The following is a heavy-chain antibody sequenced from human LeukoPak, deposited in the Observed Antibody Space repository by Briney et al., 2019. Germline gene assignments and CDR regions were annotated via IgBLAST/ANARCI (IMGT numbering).Heavy chain of an antibody. CDR2: INLNSGAT. J-gene: IGHJ4*02. CDR1: GYTFTGYY. D-gene: IGHD3-22*01. V-gene: IGHV1-2*06. Sequence: ASVKVSCKASGYTFTGYYMHWVRQAPGQGLEWMGRINLNSGATNYAQKFQGRVTLTRDTSISTAYMELSGLESDDTAVYYCAADTSGYSLIDYWGQGTLVTVSS. CDR3: AADTSGYSLIDY.